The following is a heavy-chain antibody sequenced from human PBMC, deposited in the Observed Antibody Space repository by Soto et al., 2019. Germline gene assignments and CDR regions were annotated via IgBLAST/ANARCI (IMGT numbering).Heavy chain of an antibody. V-gene: IGHV2-70*04. J-gene: IGHJ4*02. CDR3: ARSANLYDSSGYYFAHFDY. D-gene: IGHD3-22*01. Sequence: SGPTLVNPTQTLTLTCTFSGFSLSTSGMRVSWIRQPPGKALEWLARIDWDDDNFYSTSLKTRLTISKDTSKNQVVLTMTNMDPVDTATYYCARSANLYDSSGYYFAHFDYWGQGTLVTVSS. CDR2: IDWDDDN. CDR1: GFSLSTSGMR.